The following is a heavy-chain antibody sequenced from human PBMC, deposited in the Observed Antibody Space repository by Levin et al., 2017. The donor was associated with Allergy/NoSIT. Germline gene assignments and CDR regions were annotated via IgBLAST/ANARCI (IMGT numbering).Heavy chain of an antibody. Sequence: PGGSLRLSCAASGFTFSNAWMSWVRQAPGKGLEWVGRIKSKTDGGTTDYAAPVKGRFTISRDDSKNTLYLQMNSLKTEDTAVYYCTTGGLTILLDYYYGMDVWGQGTTVTVSS. CDR1: GFTFSNAW. CDR3: TTGGLTILLDYYYGMDV. D-gene: IGHD3-3*01. CDR2: IKSKTDGGTT. J-gene: IGHJ6*02. V-gene: IGHV3-15*01.